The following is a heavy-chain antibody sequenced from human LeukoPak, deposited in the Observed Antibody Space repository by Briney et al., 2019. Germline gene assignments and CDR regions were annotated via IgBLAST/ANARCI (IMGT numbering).Heavy chain of an antibody. CDR3: AREASKRGAAAVDF. CDR1: GFTFSSFE. J-gene: IGHJ4*02. V-gene: IGHV3-48*03. CDR2: ISSTGSTI. Sequence: GGSLRLSCAASGFTFSSFEMNWVRQAPGKGLEWVSYISSTGSTIHYADSVKGRFTISRDNAKNSLYLQMNSLRAEDTAVYYCAREASKRGAAAVDFWGRGALVTVSS. D-gene: IGHD2-15*01.